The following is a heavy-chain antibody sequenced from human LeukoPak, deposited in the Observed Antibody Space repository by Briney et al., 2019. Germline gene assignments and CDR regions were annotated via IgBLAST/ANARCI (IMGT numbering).Heavy chain of an antibody. CDR2: ISWNSGSI. V-gene: IGHV3-9*03. D-gene: IGHD3-3*01. Sequence: GGSLRLSCAASGFTFDDYAMHWVRQAPGKGLEWVSGISWNSGSIGYADSVKGRFTISRDNAKNSLHLQMSSLRAGDMALYYCARDERLLSFLKWGQGTLVTVSS. J-gene: IGHJ4*02. CDR3: ARDERLLSFLK. CDR1: GFTFDDYA.